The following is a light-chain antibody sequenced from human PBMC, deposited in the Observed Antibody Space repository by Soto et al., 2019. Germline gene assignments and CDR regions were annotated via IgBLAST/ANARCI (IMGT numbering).Light chain of an antibody. J-gene: IGKJ1*01. Sequence: DIVLTQSPGTLSLSPGEGATVSCRVSQTVSNNYLIWYQQKGGQAPRLLIYAASSRAAGSPDRFSGSGSGTDFTLTISRLEPGDFAVYFCQQYGSSPWTFGQGTKVDIK. CDR1: QTVSNNY. CDR3: QQYGSSPWT. CDR2: AAS. V-gene: IGKV3-20*01.